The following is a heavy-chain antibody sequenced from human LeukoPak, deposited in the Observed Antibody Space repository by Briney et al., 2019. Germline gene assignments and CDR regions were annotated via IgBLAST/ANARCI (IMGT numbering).Heavy chain of an antibody. J-gene: IGHJ6*03. V-gene: IGHV2-70*11. CDR1: GFSRSTSGMC. D-gene: IGHD2-21*02. CDR2: IDWDDDK. CDR3: ARIQVVTAPYYYYYYMDV. Sequence: SGPTLVNPTQTLTLTCTFSGFSRSTSGMCVSWIRQPPGKALEWLARIDWDDDKYYSTSLKTRLTISKDTSKNQVVLTMTNMDPVDTATYYCARIQVVTAPYYYYYYMDVWGKGTTVTVSS.